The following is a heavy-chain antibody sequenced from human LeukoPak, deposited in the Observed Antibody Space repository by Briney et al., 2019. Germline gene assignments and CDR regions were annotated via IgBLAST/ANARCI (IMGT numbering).Heavy chain of an antibody. D-gene: IGHD6-13*01. Sequence: ASVKVSCKASGYTFTTYDISWVRQAPGQGLEWMGWISAYNGNTNYAQKLQGRVTMTTDTSTSAAYMELRSLRSDDTAVYYCARGDSSSWLGAFDIWGQGTMVTVSS. CDR1: GYTFTTYD. CDR3: ARGDSSSWLGAFDI. V-gene: IGHV1-18*01. CDR2: ISAYNGNT. J-gene: IGHJ3*02.